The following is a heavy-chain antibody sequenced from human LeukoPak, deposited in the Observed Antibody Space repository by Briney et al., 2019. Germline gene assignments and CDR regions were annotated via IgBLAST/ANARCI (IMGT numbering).Heavy chain of an antibody. V-gene: IGHV1-2*02. CDR1: GYTFTVYY. CDR2: INPNSGGT. J-gene: IGHJ4*02. Sequence: GASVTVSFKSSGYTFTVYYMHWVGQAPGQGLEGMGWINPNSGGTSYAQKFQGRVTMTRDTSVTTAYMELSRLRSDDTAVYYCARYSGYDEPFEYWGQGTLVTVSS. CDR3: ARYSGYDEPFEY. D-gene: IGHD5-12*01.